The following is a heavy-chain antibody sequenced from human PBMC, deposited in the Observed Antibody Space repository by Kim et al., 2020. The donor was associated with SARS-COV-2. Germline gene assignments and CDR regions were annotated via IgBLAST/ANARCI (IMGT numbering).Heavy chain of an antibody. CDR2: ISSRGMTK. CDR1: GFTFSSYE. V-gene: IGHV3-48*03. D-gene: IGHD2-15*01. Sequence: GGSLRLSCAASGFTFSSYEMNWVRQAPGKGLEWVSYISSRGMTKYYADSVKGRFTISRDNAKNSVYLQMNSLRAEDTAVYYCARTGSGGGNYFDYCGQGILFTVSS. J-gene: IGHJ4*02. CDR3: ARTGSGGGNYFDY.